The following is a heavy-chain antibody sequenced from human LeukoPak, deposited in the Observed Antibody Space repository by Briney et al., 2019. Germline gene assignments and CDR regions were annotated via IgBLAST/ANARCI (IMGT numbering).Heavy chain of an antibody. V-gene: IGHV1-8*01. J-gene: IGHJ4*02. CDR2: VSPKTGDR. D-gene: IGHD7-27*01. CDR3: ARARTGDFDY. Sequence: GASVKFSCKASGYSFSNFHINWVRQASGQGLEWIGWVSPKTGDRGYALKFQGRVTMTRDTSTSTVYMELSSLRSDDTAVYYCARARTGDFDYWGQGTLVTVSS. CDR1: GYSFSNFH.